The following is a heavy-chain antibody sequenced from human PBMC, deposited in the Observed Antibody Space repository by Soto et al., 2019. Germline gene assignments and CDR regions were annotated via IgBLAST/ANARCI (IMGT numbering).Heavy chain of an antibody. CDR3: ARLQLLAFGGYGYRSFDI. D-gene: IGHD3-16*01. Sequence: QVQLQESGPGLVKPSGTLSLTCAVSGGSISSNYWWTWVRQAPGKGLEWIGEMYHSGITNYNPSLQSRVTISVDKSKKQFFLNLPSVTAADTAVYYCARLQLLAFGGYGYRSFDIWGQGTLVTVSS. CDR2: MYHSGIT. CDR1: GGSISSNYW. J-gene: IGHJ3*02. V-gene: IGHV4-4*02.